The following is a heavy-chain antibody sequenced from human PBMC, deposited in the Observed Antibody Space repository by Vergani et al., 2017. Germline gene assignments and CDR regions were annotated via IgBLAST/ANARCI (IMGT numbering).Heavy chain of an antibody. Sequence: QLQLQESGPGLVKPSETLSLTCTVSGGSTSSSSYYWGWIRQPPGKGLVWIGSIHYSGSTYYNPSLKSRVTISVDTSKNRCSLKLSPVTAADTAVYYCARDPYVILTGAFDYWGQGTLVTVSS. CDR2: IHYSGST. V-gene: IGHV4-39*07. D-gene: IGHD3-9*01. CDR3: ARDPYVILTGAFDY. J-gene: IGHJ4*02. CDR1: GGSTSSSSYY.